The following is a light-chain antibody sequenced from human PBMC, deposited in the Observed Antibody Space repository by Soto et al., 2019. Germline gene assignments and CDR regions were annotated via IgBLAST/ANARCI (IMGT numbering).Light chain of an antibody. J-gene: IGKJ5*01. CDR1: QSISSW. V-gene: IGKV1-5*01. Sequence: DIQMTQSPSTLSACVGDRVTITCRASQSISSWLAWYQQKPGKAPKLLIYDASSLESGVPSRFSGSGSGTEFTLTISSLKPDDFATYYCQQYNTYATFGQGTRLEI. CDR3: QQYNTYAT. CDR2: DAS.